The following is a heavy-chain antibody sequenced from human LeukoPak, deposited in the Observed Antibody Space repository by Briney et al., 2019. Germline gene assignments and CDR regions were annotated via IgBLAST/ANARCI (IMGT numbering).Heavy chain of an antibody. CDR2: IWYDGSNK. J-gene: IGHJ5*02. CDR3: AKDRLKYCSGGSCYGGSWFDP. Sequence: GRSLRLSCAASGFTFSSYGMHWVRQAPGKGLEWVAVIWYDGSNKYYADSVKGRFTISRDNSKNTLYLQMNSLRAEDTAVYYCAKDRLKYCSGGSCYGGSWFDPWGQGTLVTASS. D-gene: IGHD2-15*01. V-gene: IGHV3-33*06. CDR1: GFTFSSYG.